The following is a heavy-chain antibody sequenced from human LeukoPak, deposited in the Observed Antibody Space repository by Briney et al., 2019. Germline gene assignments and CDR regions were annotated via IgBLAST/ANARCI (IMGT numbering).Heavy chain of an antibody. J-gene: IGHJ4*02. CDR3: ARGAITIFGVVIEYDY. CDR2: ISSSGSTI. V-gene: IGHV3-48*03. CDR1: GFTFSSYE. D-gene: IGHD3-3*01. Sequence: GGSLRLSCAASGFTFSSYEMNWVRQAPGKGLEWVSYISSSGSTIYYADSVKGRFTISRDNAKNSLYLQMNSLRAEDTAVYYCARGAITIFGVVIEYDYWGQGTLVTVSS.